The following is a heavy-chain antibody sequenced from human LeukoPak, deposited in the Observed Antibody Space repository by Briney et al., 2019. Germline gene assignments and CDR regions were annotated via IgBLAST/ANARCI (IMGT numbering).Heavy chain of an antibody. V-gene: IGHV3-23*01. J-gene: IGHJ4*02. CDR3: AEVLKGAHIAVAGTGIDY. CDR1: GFTFSSYA. Sequence: PGGSLRLSCAASGFTFSSYAMSWVRQAPGKGLEWVSAISGSGGSTYYADSVKGRFTISRDNSKNTLYLQMNSLRAEDTAVYYCAEVLKGAHIAVAGTGIDYWGQGTLVTVSS. CDR2: ISGSGGST. D-gene: IGHD6-19*01.